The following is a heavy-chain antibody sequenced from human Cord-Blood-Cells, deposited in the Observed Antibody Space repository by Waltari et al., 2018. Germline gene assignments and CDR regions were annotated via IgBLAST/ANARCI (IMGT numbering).Heavy chain of an antibody. Sequence: EVQLVESGGGLVKPGGSLRLSCAASGFTFSNAWMSWVRQAPGKGLEWVGRIKDKTDGGTTDYAAPVKGRFTISRDDSKNTLYLQMNSLKTEDTAVYYCTTAVVPAASYYYYGMDVWGQGTTVTVSS. CDR1: GFTFSNAW. V-gene: IGHV3-15*01. CDR3: TTAVVPAASYYYYGMDV. CDR2: IKDKTDGGTT. D-gene: IGHD2-2*01. J-gene: IGHJ6*02.